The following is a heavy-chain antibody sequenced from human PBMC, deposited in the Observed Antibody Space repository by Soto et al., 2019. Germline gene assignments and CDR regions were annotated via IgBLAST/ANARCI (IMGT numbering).Heavy chain of an antibody. D-gene: IGHD1-1*01. CDR1: GGSISSGGYY. CDR3: ARETGTTYGFDY. V-gene: IGHV4-31*03. Sequence: SETLSLTCTVSGGSISSGGYYWSWIRQHPGKGLEWIGYIYYSGSTYYNPSLKSRVTISVDTSKNQFSLKLSSVTAAGTAVYYCARETGTTYGFDYWGQGTLVTVSS. J-gene: IGHJ4*02. CDR2: IYYSGST.